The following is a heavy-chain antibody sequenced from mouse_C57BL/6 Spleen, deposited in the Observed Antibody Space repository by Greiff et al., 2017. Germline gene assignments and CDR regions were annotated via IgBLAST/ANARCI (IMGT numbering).Heavy chain of an antibody. CDR3: TREGRSLTGFAY. Sequence: DVQLVESGEGLVKPGGSLKLSCAASGFTFSSYAMSWVRQTPEKRLEWVAYISSGGDYIYYADTVKGRVTISRDNARNNLYLQISSLKSEDTAMYYCTREGRSLTGFAYWGQGTLVTVSA. CDR1: GFTFSSYA. D-gene: IGHD6-5*01. J-gene: IGHJ3*01. CDR2: ISSGGDYI. V-gene: IGHV5-9-1*02.